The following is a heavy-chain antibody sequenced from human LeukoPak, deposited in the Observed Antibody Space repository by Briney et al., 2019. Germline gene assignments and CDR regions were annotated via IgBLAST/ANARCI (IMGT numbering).Heavy chain of an antibody. V-gene: IGHV1-18*01. CDR2: ISPYNGNT. Sequence: ASVKLSCKASGCTFTNNGISWMRQAPGQAPEWMGWISPYNGNTHYTPNLRGRLTMTTDTSTSTAYMELGSLTSDDTAVYYCTRDTIYAKGDYWGQGTLVTVSS. CDR1: GCTFTNNG. J-gene: IGHJ4*02. CDR3: TRDTIYAKGDY. D-gene: IGHD2/OR15-2a*01.